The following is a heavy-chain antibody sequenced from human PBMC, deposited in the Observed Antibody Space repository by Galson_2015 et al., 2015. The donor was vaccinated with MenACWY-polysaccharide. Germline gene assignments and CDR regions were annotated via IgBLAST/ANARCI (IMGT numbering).Heavy chain of an antibody. CDR1: GFTFSGYA. D-gene: IGHD2-2*01. V-gene: IGHV3-23*01. J-gene: IGHJ6*02. CDR3: LVVPGGNYRAMDV. Sequence: SLRLSCAVSGFTFSGYAMSWVRQAPGKGLEWVAAISGSGGTTYYADSVKGRFTISRDNSKNMVYLQMNSLRAEDTAVYYSLVVPGGNYRAMDVWGQGTTVTVSS. CDR2: ISGSGGTT.